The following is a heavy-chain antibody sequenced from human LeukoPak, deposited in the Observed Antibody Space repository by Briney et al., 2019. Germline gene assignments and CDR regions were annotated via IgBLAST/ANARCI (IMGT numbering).Heavy chain of an antibody. CDR1: GGSFSGYY. Sequence: SETLSLTCAVYGGSFSGYYWSWIRQPPGKGLEWIGEINHSGSTNYNPSLKSRVTISVDTSKNQFSLKLSSVTAADTAVYYCARAPPDYGDYGPDAFDIWGQGTMVTVSS. V-gene: IGHV4-34*01. CDR2: INHSGST. J-gene: IGHJ3*02. D-gene: IGHD4-17*01. CDR3: ARAPPDYGDYGPDAFDI.